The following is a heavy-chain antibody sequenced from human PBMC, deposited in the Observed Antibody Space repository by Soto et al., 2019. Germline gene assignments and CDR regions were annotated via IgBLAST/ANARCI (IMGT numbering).Heavy chain of an antibody. CDR1: GFTFNTYS. CDR3: ARAGGTTVTGLWHFDS. J-gene: IGHJ4*02. Sequence: HPGGSLRLSCEASGFTFNTYSTHWVRQPPGKGLEWLAAIWYDGTQKYYADSVKGRFIISRDNSKKTLYLEMNSLRAEDTAVYYCARAGGTTVTGLWHFDSWGQGTLVTVSS. V-gene: IGHV3-33*01. D-gene: IGHD4-17*01. CDR2: IWYDGTQK.